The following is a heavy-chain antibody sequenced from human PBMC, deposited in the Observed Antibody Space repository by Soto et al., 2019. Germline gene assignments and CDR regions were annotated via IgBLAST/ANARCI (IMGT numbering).Heavy chain of an antibody. J-gene: IGHJ4*02. CDR2: ISYDGSNK. V-gene: IGHV3-30-3*01. CDR3: ARDRSYAAGSYVDY. Sequence: QVQLVESGGGVVQPGRSLRLSCAASGFTFSSYAMHWVRQAPGKGLEWVAVISYDGSNKYYADSVKGRFTISRDNSKNTLYLQMNSLRAEDTAVYYCARDRSYAAGSYVDYWGQGTLVTVSS. D-gene: IGHD2-2*01. CDR1: GFTFSSYA.